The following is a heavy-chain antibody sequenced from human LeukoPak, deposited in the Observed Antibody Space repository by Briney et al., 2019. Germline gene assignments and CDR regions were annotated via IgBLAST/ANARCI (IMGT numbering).Heavy chain of an antibody. Sequence: ASVKVSCKASGYTFTSYGIIWVRQAPGQGHEWMGRVSGYNSNTKNAQKFQGRVTLTTDTSTSTAYMELRSLRSDDTAVYYCASYAAGSFDYWGQGTLVTVSS. CDR1: GYTFTSYG. V-gene: IGHV1-18*01. CDR2: VSGYNSNT. D-gene: IGHD1-26*01. CDR3: ASYAAGSFDY. J-gene: IGHJ4*02.